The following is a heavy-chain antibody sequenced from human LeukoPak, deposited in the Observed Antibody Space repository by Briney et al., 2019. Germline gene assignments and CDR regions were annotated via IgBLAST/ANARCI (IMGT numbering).Heavy chain of an antibody. CDR3: ARGSRYYGSGSYYRFDY. CDR2: IYYTGST. V-gene: IGHV4-61*01. J-gene: IGHJ4*02. D-gene: IGHD3-10*01. CDR1: GYSISSGYY. Sequence: PSETLSLTCTVSGYSISSGYYWGWIRQPPGKGLEWIGYIYYTGSTNYNPSLKSRVTISIDTSKNQFSLKLSSVTAADTAIYYCARGSRYYGSGSYYRFDYWGQGALVTVSS.